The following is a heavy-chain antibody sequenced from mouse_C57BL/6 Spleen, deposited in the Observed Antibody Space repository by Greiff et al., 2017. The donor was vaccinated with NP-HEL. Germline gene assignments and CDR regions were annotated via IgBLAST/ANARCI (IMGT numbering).Heavy chain of an antibody. D-gene: IGHD2-5*01. CDR2: IYPGNSDT. Sequence: EVHLVESGTVLARPGASVKMSCKTSGYTFTSYWMHWVKQRPGQGLEWIGAIYPGNSDTSYNQKFKGKAKLTAVTSASTAYMELSSLTNEDSAVYYCTREPYYSNYYAMDYWGQGTSVTVSS. V-gene: IGHV1-5*01. J-gene: IGHJ4*01. CDR1: GYTFTSYW. CDR3: TREPYYSNYYAMDY.